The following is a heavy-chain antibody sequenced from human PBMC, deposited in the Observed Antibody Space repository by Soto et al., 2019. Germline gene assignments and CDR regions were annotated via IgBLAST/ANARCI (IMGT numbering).Heavy chain of an antibody. J-gene: IGHJ5*02. CDR2: IIPIFGTA. Sequence: GASVKVSCKASGFTFTSSAVQWVRQARGQGLEWMGGIIPIFGTANYAQKFQGRVTITADESTSTAYMELSSLRSEDTAVYYCARDELMTTVSWFDPWGQGTLVTVSS. CDR3: ARDELMTTVSWFDP. CDR1: GFTFTSSA. V-gene: IGHV1-69*13. D-gene: IGHD4-17*01.